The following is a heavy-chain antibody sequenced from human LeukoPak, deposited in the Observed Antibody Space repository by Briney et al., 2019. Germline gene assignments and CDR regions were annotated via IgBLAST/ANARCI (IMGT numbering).Heavy chain of an antibody. CDR3: TRDKGPSADRTAFDF. Sequence: SETLSLTCSVSGGYISTYYWSWIRQPPGRGLEWIGYVYYSGSTKYNPSLKSRVTMSVDTSKNQFSLQLRSVTPADTAVYYCTRDKGPSADRTAFDFWGQGTLVTVSS. CDR2: VYYSGST. V-gene: IGHV4-59*01. D-gene: IGHD2-2*01. J-gene: IGHJ4*02. CDR1: GGYISTYY.